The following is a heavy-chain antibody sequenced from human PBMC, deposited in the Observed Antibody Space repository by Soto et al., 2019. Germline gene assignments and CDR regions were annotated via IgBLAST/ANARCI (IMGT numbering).Heavy chain of an antibody. D-gene: IGHD2-21*01. CDR2: IVVGSGNT. Sequence: QMQLVQSGPEVKKPGTSVKVSCKASGFTFITSTVQWVRQARGQPLEWLGWIVVGSGNTIYAQNFQERVTLTRDESTSTAYMELSSLRFEDTGVYYCAAGDYHDTSSYSSDYWGQGTLVTVSS. CDR3: AAGDYHDTSSYSSDY. V-gene: IGHV1-58*01. CDR1: GFTFITST. J-gene: IGHJ4*02.